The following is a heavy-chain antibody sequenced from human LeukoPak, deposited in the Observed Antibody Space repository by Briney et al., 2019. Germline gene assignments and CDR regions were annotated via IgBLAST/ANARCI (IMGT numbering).Heavy chain of an antibody. V-gene: IGHV6-1*01. CDR1: GDSVSSNSAA. J-gene: IGHJ4*02. CDR2: TYYRSKWYN. Sequence: SQTLSLTCAISGDSVSSNSAAWNWTRQSPSRGLEWLGRTYYRSKWYNDYAVSVKSRITINPDTSKNQFSLQLNSVTPEDTAVYSWGRETDFGVVTNWGQGTLVPVSS. D-gene: IGHD3-3*01. CDR3: GRETDFGVVTN.